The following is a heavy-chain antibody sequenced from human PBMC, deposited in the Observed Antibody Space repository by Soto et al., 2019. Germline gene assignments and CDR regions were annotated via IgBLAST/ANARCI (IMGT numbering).Heavy chain of an antibody. J-gene: IGHJ3*02. CDR3: AREEGRHCSGGSCYPDAFDI. CDR2: IIPILGIA. Sequence: QVQLVQSGAEVKKPGSSVKVSCKASGGTFSSYTISWVRQAPGQGLEWMGRIIPILGIANYAQKFQGRVTITADKSTSTAYMELSSLRSEDTAVYYCAREEGRHCSGGSCYPDAFDIWGQGTVVTVSS. D-gene: IGHD2-15*01. V-gene: IGHV1-69*08. CDR1: GGTFSSYT.